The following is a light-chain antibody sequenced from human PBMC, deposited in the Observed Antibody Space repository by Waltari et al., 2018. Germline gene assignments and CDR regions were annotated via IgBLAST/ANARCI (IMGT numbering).Light chain of an antibody. CDR2: KVS. Sequence: DVVMTQSPLSLPVTLGQPASISCTSSQSLVHSDGNTYLNWFQQRPGQSPRRLIYKVSNRDSGVPDRFSGSGSGTDFTLKITRVEAEDVGVYYCMQCTHWPPITFGQGTRLEIK. J-gene: IGKJ5*01. CDR1: QSLVHSDGNTY. CDR3: MQCTHWPPIT. V-gene: IGKV2-30*02.